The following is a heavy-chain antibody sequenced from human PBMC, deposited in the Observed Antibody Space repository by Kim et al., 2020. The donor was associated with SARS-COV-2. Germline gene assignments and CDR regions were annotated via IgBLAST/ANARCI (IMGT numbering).Heavy chain of an antibody. J-gene: IGHJ4*02. CDR2: ISYDGSNK. V-gene: IGHV3-30*04. D-gene: IGHD6-13*01. CDR3: ASSLYSTSWYFVY. CDR1: GFTFSSYA. Sequence: GGSLRLSCAASGFTFSSYAMHWVRQAPGQGLEWVAVISYDGSNKYYADSVKGRFTISRDNSKNTLYLQMNSLRAEDTAVYYCASSLYSTSWYFVYCGQGT.